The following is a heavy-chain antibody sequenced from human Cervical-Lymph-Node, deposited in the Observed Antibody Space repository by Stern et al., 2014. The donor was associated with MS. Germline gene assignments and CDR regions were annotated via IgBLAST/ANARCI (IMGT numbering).Heavy chain of an antibody. D-gene: IGHD6-19*01. CDR1: GFTFSSYA. CDR2: ISGSGGST. Sequence: EMQLVESGGGLVQPGGSLRLSCTASGFTFSSYAMTWVRQAPGKGLEWVSSISGSGGSTYYADSVKGRFTISRDNSKNTLYVQMNSLRAEDTAVYYCAKGSGSAWRGHFDYWGQGTLVTVSS. J-gene: IGHJ4*02. CDR3: AKGSGSAWRGHFDY. V-gene: IGHV3-23*04.